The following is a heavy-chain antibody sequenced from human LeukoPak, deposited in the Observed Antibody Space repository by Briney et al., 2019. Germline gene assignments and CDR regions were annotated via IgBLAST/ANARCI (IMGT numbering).Heavy chain of an antibody. Sequence: GRSLRLSCAASGFTFNNFGMHWVRQAPGKGLEWVAFMGYEGIHKYYADSVKGRFTISKDNSKATLYLQMNSLRPEDTAVYYCARDLHGGYSSDYWGQGTLVTVSS. CDR1: GFTFNNFG. V-gene: IGHV3-30*02. CDR3: ARDLHGGYSSDY. J-gene: IGHJ4*02. CDR2: MGYEGIHK. D-gene: IGHD4-23*01.